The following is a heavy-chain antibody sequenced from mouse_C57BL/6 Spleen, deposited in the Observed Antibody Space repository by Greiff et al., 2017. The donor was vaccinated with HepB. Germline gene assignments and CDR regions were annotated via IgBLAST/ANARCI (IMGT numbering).Heavy chain of an antibody. CDR1: GFTFSDYY. V-gene: IGHV5-12*01. CDR3: ARHGGESNYSAWFAY. CDR2: ISNGGGST. Sequence: EVKLMESGGGLVQPGGSLKLSCAASGFTFSDYYMYWVRQTPEKRLEWVAYISNGGGSTYYPDTVKGRFTISRDNAKNTLYLQMSRLKSEDTAMYYCARHGGESNYSAWFAYWGQGTLVTVSA. J-gene: IGHJ3*01. D-gene: IGHD2-5*01.